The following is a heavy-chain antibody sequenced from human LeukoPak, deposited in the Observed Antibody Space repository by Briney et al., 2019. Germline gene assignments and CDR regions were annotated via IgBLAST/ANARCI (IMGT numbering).Heavy chain of an antibody. CDR3: AAEPSSPLLNFDY. Sequence: SVKVSCKASGFTFTSSAVQWVRQARGQRLEWIGWIVVGSGNTNYAQKFQERVTITRDMSTGTAYMELSSLRSEDTAVYYCAAEPSSPLLNFDYWGQGTLVAVSS. V-gene: IGHV1-58*01. CDR1: GFTFTSSA. CDR2: IVVGSGNT. J-gene: IGHJ4*02.